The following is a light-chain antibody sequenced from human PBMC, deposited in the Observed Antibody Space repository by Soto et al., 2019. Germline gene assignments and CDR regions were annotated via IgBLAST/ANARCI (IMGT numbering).Light chain of an antibody. CDR2: EVS. J-gene: IGLJ2*01. CDR1: SSDVGGYNY. V-gene: IGLV2-14*01. CDR3: SSYTSSSTLSVV. Sequence: QFVLTQPASVSGSPGQSITISCTGTSSDVGGYNYVSWYQQHPGKAPKLMIYEVSDRPSGVSNRFSGSKSGNTASLTISGLQAEDEADYYCSSYTSSSTLSVVFGGGTKVTVL.